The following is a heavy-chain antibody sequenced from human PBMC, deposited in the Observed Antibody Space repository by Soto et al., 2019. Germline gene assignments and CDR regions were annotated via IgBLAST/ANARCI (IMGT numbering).Heavy chain of an antibody. CDR3: ARSPVRDYFDY. Sequence: ASVKVSCKASGYTFTAYYMHWVRQAPGQGLEWMGWINPNDGGTNYAQKFHGRVTMTRDTSISTVCMELSRLRSDDTAVYYCARSPVRDYFDYWGQGTLVTVSS. CDR1: GYTFTAYY. V-gene: IGHV1-2*02. CDR2: INPNDGGT. J-gene: IGHJ4*02. D-gene: IGHD3-10*01.